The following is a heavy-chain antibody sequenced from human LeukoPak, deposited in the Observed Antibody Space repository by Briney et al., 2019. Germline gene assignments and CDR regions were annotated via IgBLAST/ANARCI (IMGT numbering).Heavy chain of an antibody. J-gene: IGHJ4*02. CDR3: AKDSSYYDSSGYYPDD. V-gene: IGHV3-23*01. CDR1: GFTSSSYT. CDR2: ISGSGGST. D-gene: IGHD3-22*01. Sequence: GGSLRLSCAASGFTSSSYTMSWVRQGPGKGLEWVSAISGSGGSTYYAVSVKGRFTISRDNSKNTLYLQMNSLRAEDTAVYYCAKDSSYYDSSGYYPDDWGQGTLVTVSS.